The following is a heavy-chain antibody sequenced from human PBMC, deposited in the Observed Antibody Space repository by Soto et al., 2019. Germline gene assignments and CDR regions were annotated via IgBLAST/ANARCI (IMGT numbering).Heavy chain of an antibody. CDR2: ISSSSSTI. V-gene: IGHV3-48*01. D-gene: IGHD2-8*01. Sequence: PGGSLRLSCAASGFTFSSYGMNWVRQAPGKGLEWVSYISSSSSTIYYADSVKGRLTISRDNAKNSLYLQMNSLRAEDTAVYYCARDFALYPPVWGKGTTVTGSS. CDR3: ARDFALYPPV. J-gene: IGHJ6*04. CDR1: GFTFSSYG.